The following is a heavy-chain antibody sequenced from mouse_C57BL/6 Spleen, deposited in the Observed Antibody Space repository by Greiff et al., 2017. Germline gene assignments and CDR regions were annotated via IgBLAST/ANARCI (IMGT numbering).Heavy chain of an antibody. CDR3: ARGIYYGNYVAMGY. Sequence: EVKLVESGGGLVKPGGSLKLSCAASGFTFSDYGMHWVRQAPEKGLEWVAYISSGSSTIYYADTVKGRFTISRDNAKNTLFLQMTSLRSEDTAMYYCARGIYYGNYVAMGYWGQGTTVTVSS. CDR1: GFTFSDYG. D-gene: IGHD2-1*01. V-gene: IGHV5-17*01. CDR2: ISSGSSTI. J-gene: IGHJ4*01.